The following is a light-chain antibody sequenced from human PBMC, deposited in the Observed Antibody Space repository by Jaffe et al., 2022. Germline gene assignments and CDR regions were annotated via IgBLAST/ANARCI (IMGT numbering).Light chain of an antibody. CDR2: DVN. J-gene: IGLJ1*01. Sequence: QSALTQPASVSGSPGQSITISCTGTGNDVGGYKYVSWYQQHPGKTPKLMIYDVNIRPSGVSNRFSGSKSGNTASLTISGLQAEDEADYYCTSYTISGTHVFGTGTEVTVL. CDR1: GNDVGGYKY. V-gene: IGLV2-14*03. CDR3: TSYTISGTHV.